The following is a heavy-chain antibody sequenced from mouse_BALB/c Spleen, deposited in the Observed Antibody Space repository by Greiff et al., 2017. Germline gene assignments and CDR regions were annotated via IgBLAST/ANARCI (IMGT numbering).Heavy chain of an antibody. CDR3: ARRYYAMDY. CDR1: GFNIKDYY. V-gene: IGHV14-1*02. Sequence: DVKLQESGAELVRPGALVKLSCKASGFNIKDYYMHWVKQRPEQGLEWIGWIDPENGNTIYDPKFQGKASITADTSSNTAYLQLSSLTSEDTAVYYCARRYYAMDYWGQGTSVTVSS. CDR2: IDPENGNT. J-gene: IGHJ4*01.